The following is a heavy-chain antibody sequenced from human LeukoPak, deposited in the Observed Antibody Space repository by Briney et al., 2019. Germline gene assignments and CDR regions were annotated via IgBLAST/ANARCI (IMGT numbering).Heavy chain of an antibody. CDR1: GGSISSYY. J-gene: IGHJ4*02. V-gene: IGHV4-59*01. CDR3: ASAFGCEWNDPRFSFDY. CDR2: VYYSGST. Sequence: PPETLSLTRTVSGGSISSYYWSWGRQPPGKGLEWDGYVYYSGSTNYNPSLKRRVTISVDTPKNQFSLKPSSLTAAAAPGHSFASAFGCEWNDPRFSFDYWGQGTLVIVSS. D-gene: IGHD1-1*01.